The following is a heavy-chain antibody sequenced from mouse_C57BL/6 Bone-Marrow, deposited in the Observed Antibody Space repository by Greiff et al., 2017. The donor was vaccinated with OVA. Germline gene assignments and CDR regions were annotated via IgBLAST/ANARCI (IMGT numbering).Heavy chain of an antibody. CDR3: ARSEGLRRERDAYFDY. Sequence: QVQLQQPGAELVMPGASVKLSCKASGYTFTSYWMHWVKQRPGQGLEWIGEIDPSDSYTNYNQKFKGKSTLTVDKSSSTAYMQLSSLTSEDSAVSYCARSEGLRRERDAYFDYWGQGTTLTVSS. V-gene: IGHV1-69*01. CDR2: IDPSDSYT. J-gene: IGHJ2*01. D-gene: IGHD2-4*01. CDR1: GYTFTSYW.